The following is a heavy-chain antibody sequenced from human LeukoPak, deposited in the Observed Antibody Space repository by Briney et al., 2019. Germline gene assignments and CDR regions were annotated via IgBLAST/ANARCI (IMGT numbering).Heavy chain of an antibody. J-gene: IGHJ4*02. CDR1: GFTFSSYS. CDR2: ISSSSSYI. V-gene: IGHV3-21*01. Sequence: PGGSLRLSCAASGFTFSSYSMNWVRQAPGKGLEWVSSISSSSSYIYYADSVKGRFTISRDNAKNSLYLQMNSLRAEDTAVYYCASHTQSRYYYDSSGYTPFDYWGQGTLVTVSS. D-gene: IGHD3-22*01. CDR3: ASHTQSRYYYDSSGYTPFDY.